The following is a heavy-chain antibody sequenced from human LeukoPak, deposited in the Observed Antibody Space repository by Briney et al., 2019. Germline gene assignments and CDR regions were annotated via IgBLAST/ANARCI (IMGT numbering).Heavy chain of an antibody. CDR2: INTDTGNP. D-gene: IGHD3-10*01. J-gene: IGHJ5*02. CDR1: GYTFITYA. Sequence: GASVKAYCKASGYTFITYAINWVRQAPGQGLEWMGWINTDTGNPTYAQDFTGRFVFSLDTSVSTAYLQISSLKADDTAVYYCARGRGAGSYSRFDPWGQGTLVTVSS. V-gene: IGHV7-4-1*02. CDR3: ARGRGAGSYSRFDP.